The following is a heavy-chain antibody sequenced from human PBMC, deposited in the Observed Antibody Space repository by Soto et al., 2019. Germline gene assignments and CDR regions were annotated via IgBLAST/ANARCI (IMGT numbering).Heavy chain of an antibody. V-gene: IGHV3-30-3*01. J-gene: IGHJ4*02. D-gene: IGHD2-21*02. CDR3: AKGRHIVVVTATPY. Sequence: QVQLVESGGGVVQPGRSLRLSCAASGFTFSSYAIHWVRQAPGKGLEWVAVISYEGSNKYYADSVTGRFTIPRDNSKNTLYLQMNSLRAEDTVVYYCAKGRHIVVVTATPYWGQGTLVTVSS. CDR1: GFTFSSYA. CDR2: ISYEGSNK.